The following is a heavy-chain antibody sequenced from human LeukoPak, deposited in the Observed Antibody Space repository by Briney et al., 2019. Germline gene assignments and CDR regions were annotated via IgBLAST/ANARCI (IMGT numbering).Heavy chain of an antibody. J-gene: IGHJ4*02. CDR2: INHSGST. V-gene: IGHV4-34*01. Sequence: PSETLSLTCAVYGGSFSGYYWSWIRQPPGKGLEWIGEINHSGSTNYNPSLKSRVTISVDTSKNQFSLKLSSVTAADTAVYYCARHITIFGVVIPFFDYWGQGTLVTVSS. CDR1: GGSFSGYY. CDR3: ARHITIFGVVIPFFDY. D-gene: IGHD3-3*01.